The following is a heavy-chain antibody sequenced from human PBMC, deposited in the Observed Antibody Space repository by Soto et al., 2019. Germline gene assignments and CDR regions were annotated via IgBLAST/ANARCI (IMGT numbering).Heavy chain of an antibody. Sequence: EVQLLESGGGLVQPGGSLRLSCAASGFTFSSYAMSWVRQAPGKGLEWVAAISGSGGSTYYADSVKGRFTISRDNSKNTLYLQMNSMRVEDTAVYYCAKDLARGSVPFGLAFDIWGQGTMVTVSS. CDR2: ISGSGGST. CDR1: GFTFSSYA. D-gene: IGHD1-26*01. CDR3: AKDLARGSVPFGLAFDI. J-gene: IGHJ3*02. V-gene: IGHV3-23*01.